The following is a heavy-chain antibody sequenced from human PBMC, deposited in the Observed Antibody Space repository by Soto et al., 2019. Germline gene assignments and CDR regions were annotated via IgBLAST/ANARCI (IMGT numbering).Heavy chain of an antibody. CDR1: GFSFNTHS. CDR2: ISYDGTNK. D-gene: IGHD3-22*01. Sequence: GGSLRLSCAASGFSFNTHSMHWVRQAPGKGLEWVAVISYDGTNKYYAGFVKGRFTISRDNSKNTLYLQMISLRAEDTAVYYCAKSFYDKSGYYGLLDYWGQGTLVTVSS. CDR3: AKSFYDKSGYYGLLDY. J-gene: IGHJ4*02. V-gene: IGHV3-30*18.